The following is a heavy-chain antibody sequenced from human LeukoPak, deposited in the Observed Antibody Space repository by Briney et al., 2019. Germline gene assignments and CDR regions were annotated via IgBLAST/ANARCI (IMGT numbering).Heavy chain of an antibody. CDR1: GYTFSNYG. Sequence: GASVKVSCKASGYTFSNYGISWVRQAPGQGLEWVGWIRGDNGNTNYAQKLQGRVTMTTDTSTSTAYMELRSLRSDDTAVYYCARVDYVGWYFDLWGRGTLVTVSS. V-gene: IGHV1-18*01. CDR2: IRGDNGNT. J-gene: IGHJ2*01. D-gene: IGHD3-16*01. CDR3: ARVDYVGWYFDL.